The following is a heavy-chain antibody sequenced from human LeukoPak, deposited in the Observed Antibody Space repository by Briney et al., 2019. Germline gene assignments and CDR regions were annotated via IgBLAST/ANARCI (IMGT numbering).Heavy chain of an antibody. V-gene: IGHV3-23*01. CDR2: ISGSGGST. Sequence: PGGSLRLSCAASGFTFSSYAMSWVRQAPGKGLEWVSAISGSGGSTYYADSVKGRFTISRDNSKNTLYLQMNSLRAEDAAMYYCARQGSEIDYWGQGTLVTVSS. J-gene: IGHJ4*02. CDR3: ARQGSEIDY. CDR1: GFTFSSYA.